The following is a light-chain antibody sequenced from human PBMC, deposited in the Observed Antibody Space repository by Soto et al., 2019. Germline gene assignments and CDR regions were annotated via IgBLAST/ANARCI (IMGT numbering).Light chain of an antibody. CDR1: QGITSY. CDR2: AAS. V-gene: IGKV1-9*01. J-gene: IGKJ3*01. CDR3: QQLNSYPPFT. Sequence: DIPLTQSPPFLSASVGDRVTITCRASQGITSYLAWYQQKPGKAPKLLIYAASTLQSGVPSRFSGSGSGTQFTLTISSLQPEDFATYYCQQLNSYPPFTFGPGTKVDIK.